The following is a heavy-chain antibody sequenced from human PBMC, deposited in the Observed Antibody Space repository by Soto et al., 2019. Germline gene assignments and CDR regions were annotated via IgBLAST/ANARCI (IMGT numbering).Heavy chain of an antibody. CDR1: GFTFSNAW. Sequence: GSLRLSCAASGFTFSNAWMSWVRQAPGKGLEWVGRIKSKTDVGTTDYAAPVKGRFTISRDDSKNTLYLQMNSLKTEDTAVYYCTTDSGYDLLFGYWGQGTLVTVSS. V-gene: IGHV3-15*01. J-gene: IGHJ4*02. CDR3: TTDSGYDLLFGY. D-gene: IGHD5-12*01. CDR2: IKSKTDVGTT.